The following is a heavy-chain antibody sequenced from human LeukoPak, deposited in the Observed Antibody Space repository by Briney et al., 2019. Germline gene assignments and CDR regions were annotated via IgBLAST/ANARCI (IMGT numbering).Heavy chain of an antibody. CDR1: GFTFSSYS. CDR3: ARVLGYSYGTLIYYGMDV. CDR2: ISSSSSYI. Sequence: PGGSLRLSRAASGFTFSSYSMSWVRQAPGKGLEWVSSISSSSSYIYYADSVKGRFTISRDNAKNSLYLQMNSLRAEDTAVYYCARVLGYSYGTLIYYGMDVWGQGTTVTVSS. J-gene: IGHJ6*02. V-gene: IGHV3-21*01. D-gene: IGHD5-18*01.